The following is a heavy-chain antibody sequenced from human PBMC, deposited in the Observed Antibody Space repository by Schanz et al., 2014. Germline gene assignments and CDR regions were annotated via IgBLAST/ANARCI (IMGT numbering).Heavy chain of an antibody. Sequence: QGHLVQSGAEVKEPGASVQVSCKASGYVFTAYYMHWVRQAPGQGLEWMGVTNPNSGDTNYAQKFQGRVTMTRDMSINTAYMELSRLRSDDSAVYYCASDFWSGYSHYYYGLDVWGQGTTVTVSS. CDR2: TNPNSGDT. J-gene: IGHJ6*02. CDR3: ASDFWSGYSHYYYGLDV. D-gene: IGHD3-3*01. V-gene: IGHV1-2*02. CDR1: GYVFTAYY.